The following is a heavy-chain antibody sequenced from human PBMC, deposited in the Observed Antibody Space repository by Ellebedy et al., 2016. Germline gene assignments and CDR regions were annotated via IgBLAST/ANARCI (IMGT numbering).Heavy chain of an antibody. J-gene: IGHJ4*02. V-gene: IGHV1-69*13. CDR3: ARAQNYYGSGSYNIDY. CDR2: IIPIFGTA. D-gene: IGHD3-10*01. CDR1: GGSFSSYA. Sequence: SVKVSXKASGGSFSSYAISCVRQAPGQGLEWMGGIIPIFGTANYAQKFQGRVTITADESTSTAYMELSSLRSEDTAVYYCARAQNYYGSGSYNIDYWGQGTLVTVSS.